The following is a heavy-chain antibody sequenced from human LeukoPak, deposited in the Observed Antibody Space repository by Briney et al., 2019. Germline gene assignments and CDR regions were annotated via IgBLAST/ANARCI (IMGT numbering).Heavy chain of an antibody. Sequence: APVKVSCKASGYTFTSYDINWVRQATGQGLEWMGWMNPNSGNTGYAQKFQGRVTMTRNTSISTAYMELSSLRSEDTAVYYCARRRYYDSSGYYYPPIYYYYMDVWGEGTTVTVSS. J-gene: IGHJ6*03. D-gene: IGHD3-22*01. V-gene: IGHV1-8*01. CDR3: ARRRYYDSSGYYYPPIYYYYMDV. CDR2: MNPNSGNT. CDR1: GYTFTSYD.